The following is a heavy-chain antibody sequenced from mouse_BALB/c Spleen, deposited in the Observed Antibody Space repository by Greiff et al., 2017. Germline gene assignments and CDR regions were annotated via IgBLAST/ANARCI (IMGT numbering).Heavy chain of an antibody. Sequence: VHLVESGPGLVAPSQSLSITCTVSGFSLTSYGVHWVRQPPGKGLEWLGVIWAGGSTNYNSALMSRLSISKDNSKSQVFLKMNSLQTDDTAMYYCARGIYYGYDEAWFAYWGQGTLVTVSA. CDR1: GFSLTSYG. J-gene: IGHJ3*01. D-gene: IGHD2-2*01. CDR3: ARGIYYGYDEAWFAY. V-gene: IGHV2-9*02. CDR2: IWAGGST.